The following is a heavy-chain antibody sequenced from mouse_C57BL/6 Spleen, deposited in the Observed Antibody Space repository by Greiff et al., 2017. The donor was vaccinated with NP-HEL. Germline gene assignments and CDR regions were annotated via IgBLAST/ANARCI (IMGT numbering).Heavy chain of an antibody. J-gene: IGHJ3*01. CDR3: ARAYYSNSDFAY. D-gene: IGHD2-5*01. CDR1: GFTFSSYA. CDR2: ISDGGSYT. V-gene: IGHV5-4*03. Sequence: EVKVVESGGGLVKPGGSLKLSCAASGFTFSSYAMSWVRQTPEKRLEWVATISDGGSYTYYPDNVKGRFTISRDNAKNNLYLQMSHLKSEDTAMYYCARAYYSNSDFAYWGQGTLVTVSA.